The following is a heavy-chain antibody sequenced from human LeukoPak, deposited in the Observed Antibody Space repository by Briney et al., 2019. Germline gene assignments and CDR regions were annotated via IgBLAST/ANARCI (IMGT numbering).Heavy chain of an antibody. CDR2: ISSRSNYI. V-gene: IGHV3-21*01. CDR1: GFSFSNNN. Sequence: PGGSLRLSCAVSGFSFSNNNMRWVRQAPGKGLEWVASISSRSNYIYYADSLKGRVTVSRDNARNSLFLHINSLRAEDTAVYYCAIVQGAPYWGQGTLVTVSS. J-gene: IGHJ4*02. CDR3: AIVQGAPY. D-gene: IGHD1-26*01.